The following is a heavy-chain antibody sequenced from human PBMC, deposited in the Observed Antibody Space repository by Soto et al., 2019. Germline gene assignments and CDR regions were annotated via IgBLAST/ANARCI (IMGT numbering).Heavy chain of an antibody. CDR1: GYSFSSYG. J-gene: IGHJ5*02. D-gene: IGHD3-22*01. V-gene: IGHV1-18*01. CDR3: ARDRLMGYNSRGFSS. CDR2: IKTFNGNR. Sequence: QVQLVQSGAALRKPGASVKVSCKASGYSFSSYGINWVRQAPGQGLEWMGWIKTFNGNRNYAQKVEDRVTMTTATSTNTVYMELRSLKSDDTAIYYGARDRLMGYNSRGFSSWCQGTRVTASS.